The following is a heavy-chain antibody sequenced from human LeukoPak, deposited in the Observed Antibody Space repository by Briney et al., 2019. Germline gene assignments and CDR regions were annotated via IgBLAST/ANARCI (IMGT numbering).Heavy chain of an antibody. CDR3: ARDQNEYYYDSSGYSL. D-gene: IGHD3-22*01. CDR1: GGSVSSGSYY. CDR2: TYYSGST. V-gene: IGHV4-61*01. J-gene: IGHJ4*02. Sequence: SETLSLTCTVSGGSVSSGSYYWGWVRQPPGKGLEWIGYTYYSGSTNYNPSLKSRVTISVDTSKNQFSLKLSSVTAADAAVYYCARDQNEYYYDSSGYSLWGQGTLVTISS.